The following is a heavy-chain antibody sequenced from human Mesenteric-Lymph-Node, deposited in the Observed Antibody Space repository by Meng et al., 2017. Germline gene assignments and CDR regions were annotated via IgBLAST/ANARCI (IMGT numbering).Heavy chain of an antibody. Sequence: QVQPPGPGPGLVKPPPTLSPTCTVSGGSIRSGGYYWSWIRQHPGKGLEWIGYIYYSGSTYYNPSLKSRVTISVDTSKNQFSLKLSSVTAADTAVYYCTAERFGEFQDWFDPWGQGTLVTVSS. CDR1: GGSIRSGGYY. D-gene: IGHD3-10*01. CDR3: TAERFGEFQDWFDP. V-gene: IGHV4-31*03. J-gene: IGHJ5*02. CDR2: IYYSGST.